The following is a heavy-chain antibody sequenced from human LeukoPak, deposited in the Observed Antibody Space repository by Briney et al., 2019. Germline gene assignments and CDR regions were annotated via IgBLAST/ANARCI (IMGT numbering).Heavy chain of an antibody. CDR1: GFTFDDYA. Sequence: GGSLRLSCAASGFTFDDYAMHWVRQAPGKGLEWVSGISWNSGSIGYADSVKGRFTTSRDNAKNSLYLQMNSLRVEDTAFYYCTKDKGYDSDGAMDVWGQGTTVTVS. V-gene: IGHV3-9*01. J-gene: IGHJ6*02. D-gene: IGHD3-22*01. CDR3: TKDKGYDSDGAMDV. CDR2: ISWNSGSI.